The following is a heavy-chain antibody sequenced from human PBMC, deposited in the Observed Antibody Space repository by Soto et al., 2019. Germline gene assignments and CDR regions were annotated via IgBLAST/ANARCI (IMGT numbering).Heavy chain of an antibody. D-gene: IGHD5-12*01. CDR3: ASRVEGLYSGNDRYYFDY. V-gene: IGHV4-39*01. Sequence: SETLSLTCTVSGGSISTSGYYWGWIRQPPGKGLEWIGTIYYSGTSYHNPSLKSRVTISVDTSKNQFSLTLTSVTAADTAVYYCASRVEGLYSGNDRYYFDYWGQGTLVTVSS. CDR1: GGSISTSGYY. J-gene: IGHJ4*02. CDR2: IYYSGTS.